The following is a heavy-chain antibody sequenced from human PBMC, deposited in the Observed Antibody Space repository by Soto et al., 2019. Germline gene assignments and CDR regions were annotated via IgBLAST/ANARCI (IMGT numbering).Heavy chain of an antibody. CDR3: ARRVGSYSDS. V-gene: IGHV1-8*01. Sequence: GASVKVSCKSSGYTFTSYDINWVRQATGQGLEWMGWMNPNSGDTGYAQKFQGRVTMTRNTSITTAYMEVSSLRSEDTAMYYCARRVGSYSDSWGQGTLVTVSS. J-gene: IGHJ4*02. CDR1: GYTFTSYD. CDR2: MNPNSGDT. D-gene: IGHD1-26*01.